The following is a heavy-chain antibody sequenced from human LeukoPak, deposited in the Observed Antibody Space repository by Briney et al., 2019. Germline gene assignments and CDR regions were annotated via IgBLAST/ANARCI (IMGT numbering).Heavy chain of an antibody. CDR2: INHSGST. CDR1: DVSVSTRDSY. J-gene: IGHJ4*02. D-gene: IGHD4-17*01. CDR3: AICIHPVTTCGPAY. V-gene: IGHV4-39*01. Sequence: SETLSLTCSVSDVSVSTRDSYWGWIRQPPGKGLEWIGEINHSGSTNYNPSLKSRVTISVDTSKNQMSLKLNSVTAADTAVYYCAICIHPVTTCGPAYWGQGTLVIVSS.